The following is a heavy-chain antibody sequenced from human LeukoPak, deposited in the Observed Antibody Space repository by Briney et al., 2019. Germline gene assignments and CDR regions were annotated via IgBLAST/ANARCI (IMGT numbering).Heavy chain of an antibody. CDR2: INSDGSTP. Sequence: GGSLRLSCAASGFTFSGYWMHWVRQAPGKGLVWVSRINSDGSTPNYADSVKGRFTISRDNAKTTLYLQMNSLRGEDTAVYYCATSTYCSGGSCYSRTFQYWGQGTLVTVSS. D-gene: IGHD2-15*01. CDR1: GFTFSGYW. CDR3: ATSTYCSGGSCYSRTFQY. J-gene: IGHJ4*02. V-gene: IGHV3-74*01.